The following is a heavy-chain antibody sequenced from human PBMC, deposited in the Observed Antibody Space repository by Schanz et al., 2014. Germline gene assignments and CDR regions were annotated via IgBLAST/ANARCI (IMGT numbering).Heavy chain of an antibody. CDR2: ISGGGGTT. CDR3: AKDAENTAMITDYFDY. V-gene: IGHV3-23*01. CDR1: GFTFSSYA. D-gene: IGHD5-18*01. J-gene: IGHJ4*02. Sequence: EVQLLESGGGLVQPGGSLRLSCAASGFTFSSYAMSWVRQAPGKGLEWVSAISGGGGTTYYADSVKGRFTISRDNSKTTVYLQMNSLRAEDTAVYYCAKDAENTAMITDYFDYWGQGTLXTVSS.